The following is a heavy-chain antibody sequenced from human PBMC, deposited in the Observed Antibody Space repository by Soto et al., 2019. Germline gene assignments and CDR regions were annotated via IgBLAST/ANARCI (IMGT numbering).Heavy chain of an antibody. CDR3: ARYNWNYDSPFDY. CDR1: GYTFTSYA. J-gene: IGHJ4*02. Sequence: QVQLVQSGAEVKKPGASVKVSCKASGYTFTSYAMHWVREAPGQRLEWMGWINAGNGNTKYSQKLQGRVTITRDTSASTAYMELSSLRSEDTAVYYCARYNWNYDSPFDYWGQGTLVTVSS. CDR2: INAGNGNT. V-gene: IGHV1-3*01. D-gene: IGHD1-7*01.